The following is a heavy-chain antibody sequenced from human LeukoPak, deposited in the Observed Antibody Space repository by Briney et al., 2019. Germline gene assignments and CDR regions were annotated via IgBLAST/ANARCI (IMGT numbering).Heavy chain of an antibody. CDR3: AREGGAPRWLAP. CDR2: INNSGST. CDR1: GGSISTFY. D-gene: IGHD3-16*01. V-gene: IGHV4-4*07. J-gene: IGHJ5*02. Sequence: KPSETLSLTCTVSGGSISTFYWTWIRQPAGKGLEWIGRINNSGSTNYNPSLRSRVSMSVDRSKNQFSVTLSSVTAADTAVYFCAREGGAPRWLAPWGQETLVPVSS.